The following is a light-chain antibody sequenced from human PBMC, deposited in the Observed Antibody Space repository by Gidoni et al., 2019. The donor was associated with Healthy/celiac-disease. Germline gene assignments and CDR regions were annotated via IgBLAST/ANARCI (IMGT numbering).Light chain of an antibody. CDR2: DVS. Sequence: QSALTQPASLSGSPGPSITISCTGTSSDVGGYNYVSWYQQHPGKAHKLMIYDVSNRPSGVSNRFSGSKSGNTASLTISGLQAEDEADYYCSSYTSSSSWVFGGGTKLTVL. V-gene: IGLV2-14*03. CDR3: SSYTSSSSWV. CDR1: SSDVGGYNY. J-gene: IGLJ3*02.